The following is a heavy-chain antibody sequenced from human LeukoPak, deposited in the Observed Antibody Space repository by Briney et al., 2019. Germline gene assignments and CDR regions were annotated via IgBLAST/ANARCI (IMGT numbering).Heavy chain of an antibody. CDR1: GFTFSDFY. V-gene: IGHV3-11*01. J-gene: IGHJ4*02. CDR2: ISSGGSTI. Sequence: GRSLSLSWAVAGFTFSDFYMGWVRQAPGGGRECVSSISSGGSTISHADSVKSRFTISRDNAENSLYLQMNSLRAEDTAVYYCARRAAAARCFDYWGQGTLVTVSS. D-gene: IGHD6-13*01. CDR3: ARRAAAARCFDY.